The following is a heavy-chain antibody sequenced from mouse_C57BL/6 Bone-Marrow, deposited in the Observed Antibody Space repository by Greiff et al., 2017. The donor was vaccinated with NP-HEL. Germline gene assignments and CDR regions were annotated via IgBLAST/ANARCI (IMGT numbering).Heavy chain of an antibody. D-gene: IGHD3-2*02. Sequence: EVHLVESGGGLVKPGGSLKLSCAASGFTFSSYTMSWVRQTPEKRLEWVATISGGGGNTYYPDSVKGRFTISRDNAKNTLYLQMSSLRSEDTALYYCARQLRKTLDYWGQGTTLTVSS. CDR2: ISGGGGNT. J-gene: IGHJ2*01. CDR3: ARQLRKTLDY. CDR1: GFTFSSYT. V-gene: IGHV5-9*01.